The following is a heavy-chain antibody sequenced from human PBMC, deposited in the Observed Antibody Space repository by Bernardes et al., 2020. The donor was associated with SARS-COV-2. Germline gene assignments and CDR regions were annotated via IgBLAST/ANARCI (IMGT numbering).Heavy chain of an antibody. CDR3: ARGGTYYDILTGYQKYYYGMDV. J-gene: IGHJ6*02. Sequence: GGSLRLSCAASGFTFSSYEMNWVRQAPGKGLEWVSYISSSGSTIYYADSVKGRFTISRDNAKNSLYLQMNSLRAEDTAVYYCARGGTYYDILTGYQKYYYGMDVWGQGTSVTVSS. D-gene: IGHD3-9*01. V-gene: IGHV3-48*03. CDR2: ISSSGSTI. CDR1: GFTFSSYE.